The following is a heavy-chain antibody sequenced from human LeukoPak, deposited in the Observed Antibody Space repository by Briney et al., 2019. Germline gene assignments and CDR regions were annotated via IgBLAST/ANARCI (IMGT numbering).Heavy chain of an antibody. Sequence: SVKVSCKASGGTFSSYAISWVRQAPGQGLEWMGGIIPIFGSANYAQKFQGRVTITADESTSTAYMELSSLRSEDTAVYYCARGSDRSLRFLEWSAGEAFDIWGQGTMVTVSS. CDR1: GGTFSSYA. CDR3: ARGSDRSLRFLEWSAGEAFDI. J-gene: IGHJ3*02. D-gene: IGHD3-3*01. CDR2: IIPIFGSA. V-gene: IGHV1-69*13.